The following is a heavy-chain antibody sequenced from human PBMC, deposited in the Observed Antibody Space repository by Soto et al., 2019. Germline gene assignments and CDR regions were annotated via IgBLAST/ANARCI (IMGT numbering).Heavy chain of an antibody. CDR3: AREARVTVTAHFDY. CDR2: ISYDGSNK. J-gene: IGHJ4*02. D-gene: IGHD4-17*01. V-gene: IGHV3-30-3*01. Sequence: GGSLRLSCAASGFTFSSYAMHWVRQAPGKGLEWVAVISYDGSNKYYADSVKGRFTISRDNSKNTLYLQMNSLRAEDTAVYYCAREARVTVTAHFDYWGQGTLVTVSS. CDR1: GFTFSSYA.